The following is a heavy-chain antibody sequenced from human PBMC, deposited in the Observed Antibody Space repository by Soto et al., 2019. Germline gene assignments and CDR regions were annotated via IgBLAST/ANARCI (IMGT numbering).Heavy chain of an antibody. Sequence: QLQLQESGPGLVKPSQTLSLTCTVSGGSISSSSYYWGWIRQPPGKGLEWIGSIYYSGSTYYNPSLKSRVTIAVDTSKNRFSLKLSSVAAADAAVYYCARTMGRGREYFQHWGQGTLVTVSS. V-gene: IGHV4-39*01. CDR1: GGSISSSSYY. D-gene: IGHD3-10*01. CDR3: ARTMGRGREYFQH. CDR2: IYYSGST. J-gene: IGHJ1*01.